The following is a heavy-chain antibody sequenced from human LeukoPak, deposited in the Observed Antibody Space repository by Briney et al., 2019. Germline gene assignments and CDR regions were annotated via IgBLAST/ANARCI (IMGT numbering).Heavy chain of an antibody. CDR3: ARDLMAVAGTGFDY. CDR1: GFTFSSYS. J-gene: IGHJ4*02. CDR2: ISRGGDYT. V-gene: IGHV3-21*01. D-gene: IGHD6-19*01. Sequence: KAGGSLRLSCAASGFTFSSYSMNWVRQAPGKGLEWVSSISRGGDYTYSEDSVKGRFTISRDNAKDSLYLQLNSLRAEDTAGYYCARDLMAVAGTGFDYWGQGALVTVSS.